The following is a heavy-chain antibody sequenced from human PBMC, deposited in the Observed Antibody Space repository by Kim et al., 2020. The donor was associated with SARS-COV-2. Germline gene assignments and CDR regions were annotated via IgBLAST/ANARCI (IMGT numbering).Heavy chain of an antibody. V-gene: IGHV3-7*01. CDR3: ARWVAARPAGY. Sequence: KYYVDSVKGRFTISRDNAKNSLYLQMNSLRAEDTAVYYCARWVAARPAGYWGQGTLVTVSS. CDR2: K. J-gene: IGHJ4*02. D-gene: IGHD6-6*01.